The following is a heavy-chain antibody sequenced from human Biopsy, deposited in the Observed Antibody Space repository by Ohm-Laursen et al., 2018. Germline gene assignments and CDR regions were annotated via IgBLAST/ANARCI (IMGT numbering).Heavy chain of an antibody. CDR3: ATFRASWDTTQGGDY. CDR1: GVSISVDGYY. V-gene: IGHV4-31*03. D-gene: IGHD1-26*01. CDR2: IYHSGTT. Sequence: SDTLSLTCTVSGVSISVDGYYWAWIRQLPGKGLDWIGYIYHSGTTYYNPSLKSRLTMSVDTSKNELSLRLRSVTAADTAVYFCATFRASWDTTQGGDYWGQGTLVTVSS. J-gene: IGHJ4*02.